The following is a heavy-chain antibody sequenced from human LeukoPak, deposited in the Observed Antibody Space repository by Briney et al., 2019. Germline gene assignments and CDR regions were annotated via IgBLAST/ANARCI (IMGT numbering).Heavy chain of an antibody. J-gene: IGHJ4*02. CDR2: ISASSGST. CDR1: GFTFRSYG. Sequence: GSLRLSCAGSGFTFRSYGMSWVRQAPGKGPQWVSAISASSGSTYYADSVKSRFTISRDNSKNTLYLQMNNLSVEDTAVYYCAKLGTSHMVDDYYDYWGQGTLVTVSS. CDR3: AKLGTSHMVDDYYDY. D-gene: IGHD2-21*01. V-gene: IGHV3-23*01.